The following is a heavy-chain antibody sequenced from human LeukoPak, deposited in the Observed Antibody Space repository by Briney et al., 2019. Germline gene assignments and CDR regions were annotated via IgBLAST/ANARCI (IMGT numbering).Heavy chain of an antibody. CDR2: IDHSGST. CDR1: GGSFRGYY. V-gene: IGHV4-34*01. J-gene: IGHJ4*02. CDR3: ARDPDY. Sequence: SETLSLTCAVYGGSFRGYYWSWIRQPPGKGLEWIGEIDHSGSTTYNPSLNSRVSISVDTSKNQFSLKLRSMTAADTAVYYCARDPDYWGQGTLVTVSS.